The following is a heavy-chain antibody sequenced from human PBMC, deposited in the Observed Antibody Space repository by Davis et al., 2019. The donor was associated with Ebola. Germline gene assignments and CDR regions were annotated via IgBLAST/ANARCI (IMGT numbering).Heavy chain of an antibody. D-gene: IGHD5-12*01. Sequence: ASVKVSCKASGYTFTSYGISWVRQAPGQGLEWMGWISAYNGNTNYAQKFQGRVTITADESTSTAYMELSSLRSEDTAVYYCAKLDILYFDYWGQGTLVTVSS. CDR3: AKLDILYFDY. CDR2: ISAYNGNT. J-gene: IGHJ4*02. V-gene: IGHV1-18*01. CDR1: GYTFTSYG.